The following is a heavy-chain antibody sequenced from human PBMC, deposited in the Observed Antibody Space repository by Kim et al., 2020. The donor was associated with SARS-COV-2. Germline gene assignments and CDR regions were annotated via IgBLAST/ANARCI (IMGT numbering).Heavy chain of an antibody. CDR1: GGSISSSSYY. CDR2: IYYSGST. CDR3: ARQVITMVRGDRPLWYFDL. J-gene: IGHJ2*01. Sequence: SETLSLTCTVSGGSISSSSYYWGWIRQPPGKGLEWIGSIYYSGSTYYNPSLKSRVTISVDTSKNQFSLKLSSVTAADTAVYYCARQVITMVRGDRPLWYFDLWGRGTLVTVSS. V-gene: IGHV4-39*01. D-gene: IGHD3-10*01.